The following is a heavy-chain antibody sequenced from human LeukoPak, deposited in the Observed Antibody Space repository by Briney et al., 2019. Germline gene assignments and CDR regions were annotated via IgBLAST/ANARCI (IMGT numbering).Heavy chain of an antibody. V-gene: IGHV3-20*04. D-gene: IGHD3-22*01. CDR3: ARDLRVVITGSFDS. CDR1: GFTFSSYW. Sequence: GGSLRLSCAASGFTFSSYWMHCVREAPGKGLEWVSGINWNGDSTDYADSVKGRFTISRDKAKNSLYLQMNSLRAEDTALYYCARDLRVVITGSFDSWGQGTLVTVSS. CDR2: INWNGDST. J-gene: IGHJ4*02.